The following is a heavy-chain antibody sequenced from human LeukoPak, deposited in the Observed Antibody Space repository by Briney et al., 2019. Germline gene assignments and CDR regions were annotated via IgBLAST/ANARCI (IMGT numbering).Heavy chain of an antibody. Sequence: SETLSLTCAVYGGSFSGYYWSWIRQPPGKGLEWIGEINHSGSTNYNPSLKSRVTISVDTSKNQFSLKVNSVTAADTAVYYCAREKRRDGYNYLDYWGQGTLVTVSS. CDR1: GGSFSGYY. CDR2: INHSGST. D-gene: IGHD5-24*01. J-gene: IGHJ4*02. CDR3: AREKRRDGYNYLDY. V-gene: IGHV4-34*01.